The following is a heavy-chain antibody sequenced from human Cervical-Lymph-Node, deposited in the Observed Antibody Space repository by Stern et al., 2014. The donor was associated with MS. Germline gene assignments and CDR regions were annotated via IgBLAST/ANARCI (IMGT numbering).Heavy chain of an antibody. CDR2: IDDTGRT. V-gene: IGHV4-39*01. CDR3: VRQVTVRSRFDY. D-gene: IGHD4-11*01. J-gene: IGHJ4*02. Sequence: VQLLESGPGLVKPSETLSRTCTVSGGSISSSYYWGWIRQSSGKGLEWIGSIDDTGRTFYNPSLKSRVTISVDTSNNQFSLKLSSVTAADTAVYYCVRQVTVRSRFDYWGQGTLVTVSS. CDR1: GGSISSSYY.